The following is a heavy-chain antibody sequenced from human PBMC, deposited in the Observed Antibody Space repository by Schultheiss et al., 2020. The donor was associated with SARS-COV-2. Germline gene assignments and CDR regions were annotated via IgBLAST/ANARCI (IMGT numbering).Heavy chain of an antibody. CDR3: ASYYSYVQGKLGY. CDR1: GFTFSSYA. J-gene: IGHJ4*02. Sequence: GGSLRLSCAASGFTFSSYAMHWVRQAPGKGLEWVSAIGTGGDTYYADSVMGRFTISRDNAKNTLYLQMNSLRAEDTAVYYCASYYSYVQGKLGYWGQGTLVTV. V-gene: IGHV3/OR16-10*01. D-gene: IGHD3-16*01. CDR2: IGTGGDT.